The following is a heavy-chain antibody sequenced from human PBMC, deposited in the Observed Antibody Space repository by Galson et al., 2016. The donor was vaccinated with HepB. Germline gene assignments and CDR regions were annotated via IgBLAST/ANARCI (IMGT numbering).Heavy chain of an antibody. CDR2: ISHTGTT. D-gene: IGHD3-16*02. CDR3: ARLYHYDYIWGTYRGGFYGMDV. CDR1: GGSLSGYY. J-gene: IGHJ6*02. V-gene: IGHV4-34*01. Sequence: TLSLTCGVSGGSLSGYYWTWIRPPPGKGLEWIGEISHTGTTNYNPSLTSRVTLSVDTSKNQFSLSLIAVTAADTAVYYWARLYHYDYIWGTYRGGFYGMDVWGQGTTVTVS.